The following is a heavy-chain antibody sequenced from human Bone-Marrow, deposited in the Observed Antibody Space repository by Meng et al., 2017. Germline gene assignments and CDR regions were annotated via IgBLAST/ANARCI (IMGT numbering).Heavy chain of an antibody. V-gene: IGHV3-11*01. CDR2: ISSSGSTI. CDR1: GFTFSDYY. J-gene: IGHJ4*02. CDR3: ARVWTLNIFDY. D-gene: IGHD2-21*01. Sequence: GGSLRLSCAASGFTFSDYYMSWIRQAPGKGLEWVSYISSSGSTIYYADSVKGRFTISRDKDKNSLYLQMNSLRAEDTAVYYCARVWTLNIFDYWGQGTLVTVSS.